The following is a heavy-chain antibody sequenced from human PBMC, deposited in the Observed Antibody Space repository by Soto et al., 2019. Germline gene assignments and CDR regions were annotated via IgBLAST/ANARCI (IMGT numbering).Heavy chain of an antibody. Sequence: PSETLSLTCTVSGGSMRNYFWTWIRQPPGKGLEWIGYIHYSGTTSFFPSYNPSLRRRVTISVDTSKNQFSLKLDSVTAADTAVYYCAGSPYYYYGMDVWGQGTSVTVSS. V-gene: IGHV4-59*01. CDR3: AGSPYYYYGMDV. CDR1: GGSMRNYF. D-gene: IGHD6-13*01. CDR2: IHYSGTT. J-gene: IGHJ6*02.